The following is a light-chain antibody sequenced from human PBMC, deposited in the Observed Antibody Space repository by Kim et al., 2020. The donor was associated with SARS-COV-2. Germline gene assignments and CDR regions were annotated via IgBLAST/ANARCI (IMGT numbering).Light chain of an antibody. J-gene: IGKJ4*01. V-gene: IGKV1-5*01. Sequence: DIQMTQSPSTLSASVGDRVTITCRASQSISKWLAWYQQKAGKAPKLLIYEASSLKTGVPSRFSGSRSGTEFTLTISSLQPDDVATYYYQQYDSSFGGGTKVDIK. CDR2: EAS. CDR1: QSISKW. CDR3: QQYDSS.